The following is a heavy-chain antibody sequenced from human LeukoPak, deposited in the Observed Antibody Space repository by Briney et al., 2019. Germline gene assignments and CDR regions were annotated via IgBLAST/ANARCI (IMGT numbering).Heavy chain of an antibody. Sequence: PSETPSLTCAVYGGPFSTYYCTWIRQSPGKGLEWIGEINHNKTTNYNPSLKSRVTISVDTSKNQFSLNLTSVTAADTAVYYCAHSSSSLPTDSWGQGSLVIVSS. D-gene: IGHD6-6*01. J-gene: IGHJ4*02. CDR1: GGPFSTYY. CDR2: INHNKTT. CDR3: AHSSSSLPTDS. V-gene: IGHV4-34*01.